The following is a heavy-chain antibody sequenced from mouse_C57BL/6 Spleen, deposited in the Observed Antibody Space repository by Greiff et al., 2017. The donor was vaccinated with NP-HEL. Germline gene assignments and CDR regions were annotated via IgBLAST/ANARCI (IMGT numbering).Heavy chain of an antibody. CDR3: ARQTDWDRDYAMDY. D-gene: IGHD4-1*01. V-gene: IGHV1-39*01. J-gene: IGHJ4*01. CDR2: INPNYGTT. CDR1: GYSFTDYN. Sequence: VQLKQSGPELVKPGASVKISCKASGYSFTDYNMNWVKQSTGKSLEWIGVINPNYGTTSYNHKFKGKATLTVDQSSSTAYMQLNSLTSEDSAVYYCARQTDWDRDYAMDYWGQGTSVTVSS.